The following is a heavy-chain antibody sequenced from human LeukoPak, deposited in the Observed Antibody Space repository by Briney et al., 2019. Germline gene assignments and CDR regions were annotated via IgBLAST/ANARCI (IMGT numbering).Heavy chain of an antibody. Sequence: GASVKVSRKASGYTFTSYGISWVRQAPGQGLEWMGWISAYNGNTNYAQKLQGRVTMTTDTSTSTAYMELRSLRSDDTAVYYCARASVVSSFTMSPYWGQGTLVTVSS. CDR3: ARASVVSSFTMSPY. D-gene: IGHD3-22*01. CDR2: ISAYNGNT. CDR1: GYTFTSYG. V-gene: IGHV1-18*01. J-gene: IGHJ4*02.